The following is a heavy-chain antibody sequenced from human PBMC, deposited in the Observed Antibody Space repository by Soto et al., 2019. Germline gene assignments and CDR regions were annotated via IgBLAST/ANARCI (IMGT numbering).Heavy chain of an antibody. Sequence: PWEALKISGMACGYSFTSYWSGCVRQMPGKGLEWMGIIYPGDSDTRYSPSFQGQVTISADKSISTAYLQWSSLKALDTAMYYGASGPERACDIWGQGTMVAVAS. CDR1: GYSFTSYW. CDR3: ASGPERACDI. V-gene: IGHV5-51*01. CDR2: IYPGDSDT. J-gene: IGHJ3*02.